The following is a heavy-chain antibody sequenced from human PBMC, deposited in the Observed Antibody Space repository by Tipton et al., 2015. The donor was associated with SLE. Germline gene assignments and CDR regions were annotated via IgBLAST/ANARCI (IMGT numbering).Heavy chain of an antibody. V-gene: IGHV4-34*01. D-gene: IGHD3-22*01. CDR3: AREKPPYDSSGYYFDY. CDR2: IYHSGST. Sequence: TLSLTCAVYGGSFSGYYWSWIRQPPGKGLEWIGNIYHSGSTFYNPSLKSRVTISVDTSKNQFSLKLSSVTAADTAVYYCAREKPPYDSSGYYFDYWGQGTLVTVSS. J-gene: IGHJ4*02. CDR1: GGSFSGYY.